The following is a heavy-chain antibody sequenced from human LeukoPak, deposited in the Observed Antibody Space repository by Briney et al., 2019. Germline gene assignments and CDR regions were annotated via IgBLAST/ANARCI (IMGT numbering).Heavy chain of an antibody. CDR3: AKMSGDCSSTTCSSFDS. Sequence: SGGSLRLSCAASGFTFSSYAVSWVRQAPGKGLEGVSRIFGRGDITYYEDSVKGRFTISRDNSKNTVHLQMNSLRAEDTAVYYCAKMSGDCSSTTCSSFDSWGQGNLVTVSS. D-gene: IGHD2-2*01. CDR1: GFTFSSYA. V-gene: IGHV3-23*01. CDR2: IFGRGDIT. J-gene: IGHJ4*02.